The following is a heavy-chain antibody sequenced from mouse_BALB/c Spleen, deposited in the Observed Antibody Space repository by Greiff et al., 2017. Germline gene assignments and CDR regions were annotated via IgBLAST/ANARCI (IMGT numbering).Heavy chain of an antibody. Sequence: DVQLVESGPSLVKPSQTLSLTCSVTGDSITSGYWNWIRKFPGNKLEYMGYISYSGSTYYNPSLKSRISITRDTSKNQYYLQLNSVTTEDTATYYCARSVIYYGYDAYYFDYWGQGTTLTVSS. CDR2: ISYSGST. CDR1: GDSITSGY. CDR3: ARSVIYYGYDAYYFDY. J-gene: IGHJ2*01. D-gene: IGHD2-2*01. V-gene: IGHV3-8*02.